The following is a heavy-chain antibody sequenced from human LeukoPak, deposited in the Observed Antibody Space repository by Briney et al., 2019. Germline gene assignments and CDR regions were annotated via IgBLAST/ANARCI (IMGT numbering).Heavy chain of an antibody. V-gene: IGHV1-2*02. CDR2: INPNSGGT. J-gene: IGHJ4*02. D-gene: IGHD6-19*01. Sequence: ASVEVSCKASGYTFTGYYMHWVRQAPGQGLEWMGWINPNSGGTNYAQKFQGRVTMTRDTSISTAYMELSRLRSDDTAVYYCARNGYSSGWYEYYFDYWGQGTLVTVSS. CDR3: ARNGYSSGWYEYYFDY. CDR1: GYTFTGYY.